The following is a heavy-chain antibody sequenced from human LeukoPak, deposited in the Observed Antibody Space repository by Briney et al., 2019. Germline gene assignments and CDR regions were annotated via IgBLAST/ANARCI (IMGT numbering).Heavy chain of an antibody. J-gene: IGHJ4*02. CDR2: IYTSGST. Sequence: PSQTLSLTCTVSGGSISSGSYFWNWIRQPAGKGLEWIGRIYTSGSTNYNPSLKSRVTISVDTSKNQFSLKLSSVTAADTAVYYCARVSRDGYNTPQYYFDYWGQGTLVTVSS. CDR3: ARVSRDGYNTPQYYFDY. D-gene: IGHD5-24*01. V-gene: IGHV4-61*02. CDR1: GGSISSGSYF.